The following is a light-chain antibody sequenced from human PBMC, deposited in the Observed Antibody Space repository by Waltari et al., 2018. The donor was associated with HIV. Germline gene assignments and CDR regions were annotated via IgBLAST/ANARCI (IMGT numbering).Light chain of an antibody. Sequence: QSALTPPASVSGSPGQSITISRTATSSDVGAYNFVSWYQLHPGKAPNLRIYDVSNRPSGVSDRFSGSKSANTASLTISGLQAEDEAHYYCSSYTSSSTVVFGGGTKLTVL. J-gene: IGLJ2*01. CDR2: DVS. CDR3: SSYTSSSTVV. CDR1: SSDVGAYNF. V-gene: IGLV2-14*03.